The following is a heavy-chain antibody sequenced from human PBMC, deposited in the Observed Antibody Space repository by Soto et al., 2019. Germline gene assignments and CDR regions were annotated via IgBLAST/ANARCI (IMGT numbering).Heavy chain of an antibody. CDR2: IYYSGST. Sequence: SETLSLTCTVSGGSIGSYYWSWIRQPPGKGLEWIGYIYYSGSTNYNPSLKSRVTISVDTSKNQFSLKLSSVTAADTAVYYCARHPQYYYDSSGYYYDRLAVVGWFDPWGQGTLVTVSS. J-gene: IGHJ5*02. CDR3: ARHPQYYYDSSGYYYDRLAVVGWFDP. D-gene: IGHD3-22*01. V-gene: IGHV4-59*08. CDR1: GGSIGSYY.